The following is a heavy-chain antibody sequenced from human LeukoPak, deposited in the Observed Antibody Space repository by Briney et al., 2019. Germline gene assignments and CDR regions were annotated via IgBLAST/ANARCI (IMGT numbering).Heavy chain of an antibody. CDR3: AKEVPSYYDILTGYYIPTPNFDY. J-gene: IGHJ4*02. CDR2: ISGSGGST. D-gene: IGHD3-9*01. V-gene: IGHV3-23*01. CDR1: GFTFSSYG. Sequence: PGGSLRLSCAASGFTFSSYGMSWVRQAPGKGLEWVSAISGSGGSTYYADSVKGRFTISRDNSKNTLYLQMNSLRAEDTAVYYCAKEVPSYYDILTGYYIPTPNFDYWGQGTLVTVSS.